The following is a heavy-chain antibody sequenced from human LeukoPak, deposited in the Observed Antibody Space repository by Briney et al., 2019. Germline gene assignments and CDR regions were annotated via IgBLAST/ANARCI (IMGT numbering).Heavy chain of an antibody. CDR2: ISSSSSTI. D-gene: IGHD6-19*01. CDR3: AREPSGWRHFDY. J-gene: IGHJ4*02. V-gene: IGHV3-48*01. CDR1: GFTFSSYS. Sequence: PGGSLRLSCAASGFTFSSYSMNWVRRAPGKGLEWVSYISSSSSTIYYADSVKGRFTISRDNVKNSLYLQMNSLRAEDTAVYYCAREPSGWRHFDYWGQRTLVTVSS.